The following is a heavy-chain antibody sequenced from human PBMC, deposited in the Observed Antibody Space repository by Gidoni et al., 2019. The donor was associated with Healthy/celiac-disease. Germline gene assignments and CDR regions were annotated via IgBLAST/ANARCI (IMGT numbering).Heavy chain of an antibody. V-gene: IGHV3-48*01. Sequence: EVQLVEPGGGLVQPGGALRLSCAAAGGTCRSYIMNWGRLAPGKGLEWVSYISSSSSTIYYADSVKGRFTISRDNAKNSLYLQMNSLRAEDTAVYYCARIEVYSGYRALDYWGQGTLVTVSS. J-gene: IGHJ4*02. CDR3: ARIEVYSGYRALDY. CDR1: GGTCRSYI. D-gene: IGHD5-12*01. CDR2: ISSSSSTI.